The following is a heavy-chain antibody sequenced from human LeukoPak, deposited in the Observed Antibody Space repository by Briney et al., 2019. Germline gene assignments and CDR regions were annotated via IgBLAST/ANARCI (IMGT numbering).Heavy chain of an antibody. J-gene: IGHJ4*02. CDR2: ISAYNGNT. CDR3: AREGGVPGSYFPLGY. D-gene: IGHD1-26*01. Sequence: GASVKVSCKASGYTFTSYDINWVRQATGQGLEWMGWISAYNGNTNYAQKLQGRVTMTTDTSTSTAYMELRSLRSDDTAVYYCAREGGVPGSYFPLGYWGQGTLVTVSS. V-gene: IGHV1-18*01. CDR1: GYTFTSYD.